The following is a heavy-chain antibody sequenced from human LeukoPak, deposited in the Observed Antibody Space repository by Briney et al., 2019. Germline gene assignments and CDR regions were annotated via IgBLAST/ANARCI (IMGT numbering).Heavy chain of an antibody. J-gene: IGHJ2*01. Sequence: PGGSLRLSCAASGFTFSSYSMNWVRQAPGKGLEWVSSISSSSSYIYYADSVKGRFTISRDNAKNSLYLQMNSLRAEDTAVYYCARSALEWVHWYFDLWGRGTLVTVSS. D-gene: IGHD1-1*01. CDR3: ARSALEWVHWYFDL. CDR1: GFTFSSYS. V-gene: IGHV3-21*01. CDR2: ISSSSSYI.